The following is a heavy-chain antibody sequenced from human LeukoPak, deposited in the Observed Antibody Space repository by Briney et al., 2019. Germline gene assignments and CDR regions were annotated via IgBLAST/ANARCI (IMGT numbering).Heavy chain of an antibody. D-gene: IGHD3-3*01. J-gene: IGHJ6*02. CDR2: ISRSGSPI. CDR1: GFTFSSYR. V-gene: IGHV3-48*01. Sequence: GGSLRLSCTASGFTFSSYRMNWVRQAPGKGLEWVSYISRSGSPIYYADSVKGRFTISRDNAKNSVYLQMNSLRAEDTAVYYCARGAAYYDFWSGYLSPYYYYYGMDVWGQGTTVTVSS. CDR3: ARGAAYYDFWSGYLSPYYYYYGMDV.